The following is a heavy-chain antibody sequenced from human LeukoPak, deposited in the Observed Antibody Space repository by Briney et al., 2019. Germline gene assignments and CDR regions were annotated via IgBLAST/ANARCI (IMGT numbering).Heavy chain of an antibody. D-gene: IGHD1-14*01. CDR2: IFHVDSDT. CDR1: GYRFSNHW. V-gene: IGHV5-51*01. J-gene: IGHJ5*02. CDR3: PKLTGIITAAAS. Sequence: GLPLKISCQGSGYRFSNHWIGWARQKPGKGLEWMGLIFHVDSDTKYAPSLQGQVSFSFDKPINTAYLQWSSLKPSHTPMYYLPKLTGIITAAASCGEGTLGTVSP.